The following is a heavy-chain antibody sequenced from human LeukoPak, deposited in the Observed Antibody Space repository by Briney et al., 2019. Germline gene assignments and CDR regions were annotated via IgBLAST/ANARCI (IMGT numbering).Heavy chain of an antibody. D-gene: IGHD5-18*01. CDR3: ARKRYGIQLWSDY. CDR2: ISSSSSTT. V-gene: IGHV3-48*02. J-gene: IGHJ4*02. Sequence: PGGSLRLSCAASGFTFSSYSMNWVRQAPGKGLEWVSYISSSSSTTYYADSVKGRFTISRDNAKNSLYLQMNSLRDEDTAVYYCARKRYGIQLWSDYWGQGTLVTVSS. CDR1: GFTFSSYS.